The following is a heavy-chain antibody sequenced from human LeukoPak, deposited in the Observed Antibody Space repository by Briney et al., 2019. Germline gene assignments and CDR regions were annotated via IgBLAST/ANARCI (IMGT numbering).Heavy chain of an antibody. CDR3: AREYSSTSGAFDI. D-gene: IGHD6-6*01. J-gene: IGHJ3*02. CDR1: GGSISSYY. CDR2: IYYSGST. Sequence: SETLSLTCTVSGGSISSYYWSWIRQPLGKGLEWIGYIYYSGSTNYNPSLKSRVTISVDTSKNQFSLKLSSVTAADTAVYYCAREYSSTSGAFDIWSQGTMVTVSS. V-gene: IGHV4-59*01.